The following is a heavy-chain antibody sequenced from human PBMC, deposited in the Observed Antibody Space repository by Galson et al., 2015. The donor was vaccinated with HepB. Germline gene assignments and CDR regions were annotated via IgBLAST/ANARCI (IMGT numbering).Heavy chain of an antibody. D-gene: IGHD3-22*01. CDR3: ARANYDSSGYPFDY. Sequence: SVKVSCKASGYTFTNYGIIWVRQAPGQGLEWMGFISPYNGNANYAQKLRGRISVTTDTSTRTVYMELRSLRSDDTAVYYCARANYDSSGYPFDYWGQGTMVTVSS. V-gene: IGHV1-18*01. CDR1: GYTFTNYG. CDR2: ISPYNGNA. J-gene: IGHJ4*02.